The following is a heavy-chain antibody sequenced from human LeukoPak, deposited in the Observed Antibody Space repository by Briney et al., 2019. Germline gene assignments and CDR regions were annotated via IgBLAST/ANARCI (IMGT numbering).Heavy chain of an antibody. V-gene: IGHV4-34*01. CDR3: ARGPAQDYFDY. CDR2: IFYSGST. CDR1: GGSFSGYY. Sequence: SETLSLTCAVYGGSFSGYYWSWIRQPPGKGLEWIGNIFYSGSTYYSPSLRSRVTISLDTSRNQFSLKLNSVTAADTAVYYCARGPAQDYFDYWGQGTLVTVSS. J-gene: IGHJ4*02. D-gene: IGHD2-2*01.